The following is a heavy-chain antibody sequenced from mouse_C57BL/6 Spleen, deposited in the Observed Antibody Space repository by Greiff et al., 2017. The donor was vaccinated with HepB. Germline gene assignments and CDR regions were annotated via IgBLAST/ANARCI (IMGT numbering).Heavy chain of an antibody. D-gene: IGHD2-1*01. V-gene: IGHV2-9-1*01. CDR3: ARKEIYPAMDY. J-gene: IGHJ4*01. Sequence: QVQLQQSGPGLVAPSQSLSITCTVSGFSLTSYAISWVRQPPGKGLEWLGVIWTGGGTNYNSALKYRMSISTDNTKSQVFFKKNSLQTDDTARYYCARKEIYPAMDYWGQGTSVTVSS. CDR2: IWTGGGT. CDR1: GFSLTSYA.